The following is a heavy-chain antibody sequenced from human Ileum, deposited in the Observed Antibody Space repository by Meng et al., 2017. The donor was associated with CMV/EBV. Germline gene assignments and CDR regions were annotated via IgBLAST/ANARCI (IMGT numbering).Heavy chain of an antibody. CDR1: GYTFSTYG. CDR2: ISVDNGNT. CDR3: ARVSNTCLECWFDP. Sequence: VSLVQSGAEVKKPGASVKVSCRASGYTFSTYGITLVRQAPGQGLEWMGWISVDNGNTNYAQKFQGRVTMTTHTSTSTAYMELTGLTSDDTAVYYCARVSNTCLECWFDPWGQGTLVTVSS. V-gene: IGHV1-18*01. D-gene: IGHD3-3*01. J-gene: IGHJ5*02.